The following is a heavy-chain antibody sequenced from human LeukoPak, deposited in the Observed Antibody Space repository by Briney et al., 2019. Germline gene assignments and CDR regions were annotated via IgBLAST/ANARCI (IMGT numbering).Heavy chain of an antibody. CDR2: ISSSGHTI. CDR1: GFTFSDSY. CDR3: AQTGRNNYFDS. J-gene: IGHJ5*01. V-gene: IGHV3-11*01. Sequence: PGGSLRVSCAASGFTFSDSYMSWIRQAPGEGLDWLACISSSGHTIYYAESVRGRFTISRDNAKNSLYLQLNSLRHEDTAVYYCAQTGRNNYFDSWGQGTLVTVSS.